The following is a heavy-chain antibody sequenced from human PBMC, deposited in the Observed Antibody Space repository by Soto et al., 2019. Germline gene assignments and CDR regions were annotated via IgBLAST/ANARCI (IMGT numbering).Heavy chain of an antibody. Sequence: GGSLRLSCAVSGFYFNNYGINWVRQAPGKGLEWVSSVSKSDYTYYSDSVKGRSTISRDNAKNSVSLQMNSLRAEDTAVYYCAREDSIIIPAVSDFWGQGTLVTVSS. J-gene: IGHJ4*02. CDR1: GFYFNNYG. CDR2: VSKSDYT. CDR3: AREDSIIIPAVSDF. V-gene: IGHV3-21*01. D-gene: IGHD2-2*01.